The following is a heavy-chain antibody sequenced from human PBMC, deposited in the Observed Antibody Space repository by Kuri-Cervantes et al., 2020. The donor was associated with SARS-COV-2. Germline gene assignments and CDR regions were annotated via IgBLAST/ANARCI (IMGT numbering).Heavy chain of an antibody. CDR1: GFTFSSYA. CDR2: ISYDGSNK. Sequence: GGSLRLSCAASGFTFSSYAMHWVRQAPGKGLEWVAVISYDGSNKYYADSVKGRFTISRDNLKNTLYLQMNSLRPEDTAVYYCAENTPLVYWGQGALVTVSS. J-gene: IGHJ4*02. V-gene: IGHV3-30-3*01. CDR3: AENTPLVY. D-gene: IGHD2-15*01.